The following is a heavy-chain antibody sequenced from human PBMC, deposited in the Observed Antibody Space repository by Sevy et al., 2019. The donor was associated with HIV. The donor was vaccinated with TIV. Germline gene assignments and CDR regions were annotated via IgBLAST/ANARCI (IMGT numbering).Heavy chain of an antibody. Sequence: ASVKVSCKASGYTFTSYAMHWVRQAPGQRLEWMGWINAGNGNTKYSQKFQGRVTITRDTSASTAYMELSSLRSEDTAVYYCAREEDWGYCRGGSCYSGWFDPWGQGTLVTVSS. CDR1: GYTFTSYA. J-gene: IGHJ5*02. CDR2: INAGNGNT. D-gene: IGHD2-15*01. V-gene: IGHV1-3*01. CDR3: AREEDWGYCRGGSCYSGWFDP.